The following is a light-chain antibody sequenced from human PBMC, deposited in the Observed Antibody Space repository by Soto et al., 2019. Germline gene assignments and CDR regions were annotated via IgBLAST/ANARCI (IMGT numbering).Light chain of an antibody. CDR2: AAS. Sequence: DIQLTQSPGFRCSCLGGIVTITCRASQDISNYLVWYQQKPGKAPKPLIYAASTLQSGVPSRFSGSGSGTDFTLTISSLEPEDFAVYYCQQRSNWPPITFGQGTRLEIK. J-gene: IGKJ5*01. CDR1: QDISNY. CDR3: QQRSNWPPIT. V-gene: IGKV1-9*01.